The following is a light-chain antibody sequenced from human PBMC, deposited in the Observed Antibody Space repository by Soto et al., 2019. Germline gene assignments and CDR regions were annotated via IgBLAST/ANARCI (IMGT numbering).Light chain of an antibody. CDR3: QQYGSSPLWT. CDR2: GAS. CDR1: QSVSSN. J-gene: IGKJ1*01. V-gene: IGKV3-15*01. Sequence: IVMTQSPATLSVSPGERATLSCRASQSVSSNLAWYQQKPGQAPRLLIYGASTRATGIPARFSGSGSGTEFTLTIDSLQSEDFAVYYCQQYGSSPLWTFGQGTKVDIK.